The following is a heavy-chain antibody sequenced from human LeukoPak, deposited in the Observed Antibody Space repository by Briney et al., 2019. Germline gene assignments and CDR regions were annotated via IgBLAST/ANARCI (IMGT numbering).Heavy chain of an antibody. D-gene: IGHD2-15*01. CDR2: ISSSSSTI. CDR1: GFTFSSYS. Sequence: GGSLRLSCAASGFTFSSYSMNWVRQAPGKGLEWVSYISSSSSTIYYADSVKGRFTISRDNAKNSLYLQMNSLRAEDTAVYYCARVLLEGEDYWGQGTLVTVSS. V-gene: IGHV3-48*01. J-gene: IGHJ4*02. CDR3: ARVLLEGEDY.